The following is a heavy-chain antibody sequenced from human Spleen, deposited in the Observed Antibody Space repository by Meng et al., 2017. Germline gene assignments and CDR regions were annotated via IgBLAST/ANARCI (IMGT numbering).Heavy chain of an antibody. CDR1: GFTFSSYE. CDR2: ISSSGGTI. CDR3: ARDRDVDY. J-gene: IGHJ4*02. D-gene: IGHD2-21*02. V-gene: IGHV3-48*03. Sequence: GGSLRLSCAASGFTFSSYEMNWVRQAPGKGLEWVSYISSSGGTIYYADFVKGRFTISRDNAKNTLYLQMNSLRAEDTAVYYCARDRDVDYWGQGTLVTVSS.